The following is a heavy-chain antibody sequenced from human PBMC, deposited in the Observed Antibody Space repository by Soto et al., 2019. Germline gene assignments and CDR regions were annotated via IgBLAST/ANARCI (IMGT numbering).Heavy chain of an antibody. Sequence: QVQLVQSGAEVKKPGASVKVSCKASGYTFTSYYITWVRQAPGQGLEWMGWISAYNSNTNYAQKLQGRVTMTTDTSTSAAYVELRSLRSDDTAVYYCARDLPGLDYWGQGTLVTVSS. V-gene: IGHV1-18*01. CDR3: ARDLPGLDY. J-gene: IGHJ4*02. CDR2: ISAYNSNT. CDR1: GYTFTSYY. D-gene: IGHD3-10*01.